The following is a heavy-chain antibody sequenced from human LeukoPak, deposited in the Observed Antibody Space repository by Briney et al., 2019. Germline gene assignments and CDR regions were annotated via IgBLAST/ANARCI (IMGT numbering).Heavy chain of an antibody. CDR3: ARGVGELLSYYYYYYMDV. J-gene: IGHJ6*03. CDR2: IYTTGST. V-gene: IGHV4-61*02. Sequence: PSETLSLTCTVSGVSISSGSYYWTWIRQPAGKGLEWIGRIYTTGSTNYNPSLKSRVTISVDTSKNQFSLKLSSVTAADTAVYYCARGVGELLSYYYYYYMDVWGKGTTVTISS. D-gene: IGHD3-10*01. CDR1: GVSISSGSYY.